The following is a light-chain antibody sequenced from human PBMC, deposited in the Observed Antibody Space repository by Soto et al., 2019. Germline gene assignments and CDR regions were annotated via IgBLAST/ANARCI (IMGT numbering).Light chain of an antibody. Sequence: DIQMTQSPSTLSASVGDRVTITCRASQSISSWLAWYQQKPGKAPKLLIYKASSLESGVPSRFSGSGSGTDFTLTISSLQHDDFATYYRQQYNSYWTFGQGTKVEIK. J-gene: IGKJ1*01. CDR2: KAS. CDR3: QQYNSYWT. CDR1: QSISSW. V-gene: IGKV1-5*03.